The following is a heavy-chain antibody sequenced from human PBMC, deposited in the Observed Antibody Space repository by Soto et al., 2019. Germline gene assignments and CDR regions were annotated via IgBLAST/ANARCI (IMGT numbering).Heavy chain of an antibody. CDR2: INAGNGNT. D-gene: IGHD2-2*01. J-gene: IGHJ6*02. Sequence: GASVKVSCKASGYTFTSYAMHWVRQAPGQRLEWMGWINAGNGNTKYSQKFQGRVTITRDTSASTAYMELSSLRSEDTAVYYCARTFCSTTRCQAHDMDVWGQGTTVTVSS. CDR3: ARTFCSTTRCQAHDMDV. V-gene: IGHV1-3*01. CDR1: GYTFTSYA.